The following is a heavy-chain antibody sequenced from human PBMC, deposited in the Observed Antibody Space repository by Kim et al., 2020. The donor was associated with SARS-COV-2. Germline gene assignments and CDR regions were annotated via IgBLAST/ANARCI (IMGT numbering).Heavy chain of an antibody. CDR3: AKATYSGSYYSDY. J-gene: IGHJ4*02. Sequence: NYADYVKGRFTISRDNSKNTLYLQMNSLRVEDTAIYYCAKATYSGSYYSDYWGQGTLVTVSS. V-gene: IGHV3-30-3*02. D-gene: IGHD1-26*01.